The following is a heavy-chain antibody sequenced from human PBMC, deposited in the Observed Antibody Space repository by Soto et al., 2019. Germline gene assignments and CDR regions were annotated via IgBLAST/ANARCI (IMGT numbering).Heavy chain of an antibody. CDR3: ARERIEAMKNILTYFET. J-gene: IGHJ4*02. CDR1: GYTFTSFP. Sequence: DSVQVSCKASGYTFTSFPVSWVRQAPGQGLEWMGSITSHNGRTEYAQKFQGRVTMTRDTSTSTVYMELKSLRFDDTAVYYCARERIEAMKNILTYFETWCQGSLVTASS. CDR2: ITSHNGRT. V-gene: IGHV1-18*04. D-gene: IGHD2-21*01.